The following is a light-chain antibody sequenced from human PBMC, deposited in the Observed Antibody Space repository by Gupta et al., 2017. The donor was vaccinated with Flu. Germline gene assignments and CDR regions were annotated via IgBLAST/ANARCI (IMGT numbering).Light chain of an antibody. J-gene: IGKJ2*01. CDR1: QSVSNY. V-gene: IGKV3-11*01. Sequence: ERATLSYRASQSVSNYLAWYQQKPGQAPRLLIYDASNRATGIPARFSGSGSGTDFTLTISSLEPEDFAVYYCQQRSNWPSATFGQGTKLEIK. CDR3: QQRSNWPSAT. CDR2: DAS.